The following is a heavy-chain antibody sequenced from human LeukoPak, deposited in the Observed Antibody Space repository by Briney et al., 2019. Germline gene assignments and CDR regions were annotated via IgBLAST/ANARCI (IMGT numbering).Heavy chain of an antibody. J-gene: IGHJ6*02. CDR2: IYTSGST. D-gene: IGHD2-2*01. CDR3: AREYCSSTSCYYGMDV. V-gene: IGHV4-4*07. CDR1: GGSISSYY. Sequence: NPSETPSLTCTVSGGSISSYYWSWIRQPAGKGLEWIGRIYTSGSTNYNPSLKSRVTMSVDTSKNQFSLKLSSVTAADTAVYYCAREYCSSTSCYYGMDVWGQGTTVTVSS.